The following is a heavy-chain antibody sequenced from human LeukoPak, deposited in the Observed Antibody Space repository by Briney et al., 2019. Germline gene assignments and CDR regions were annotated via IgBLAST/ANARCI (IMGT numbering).Heavy chain of an antibody. CDR3: AGRLYSSSWYGYYYYGMDV. Sequence: PSETLSLTCTVSGGSISSYYWSWIRQPPGKGLEWIGYIYYSGSTNYNPSLKSRVTISVDTSKNQFSLKLSSVTAADTAVYYCAGRLYSSSWYGYYYYGMDVWGQGTTVTVSS. CDR1: GGSISSYY. J-gene: IGHJ6*02. V-gene: IGHV4-59*08. CDR2: IYYSGST. D-gene: IGHD6-13*01.